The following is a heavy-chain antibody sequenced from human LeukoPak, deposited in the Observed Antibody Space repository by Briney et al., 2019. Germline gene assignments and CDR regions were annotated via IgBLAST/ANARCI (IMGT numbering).Heavy chain of an antibody. Sequence: GGSLRLSCAASGFTFSSYDMHWVRQVAGKGLEWVSYIGTIGDTFYPGSVKGRFTISRENAKNSLYLQMNSLRAWDTAVYYCTRATVIGTVPVPGFLDVCGKGTTGTVSS. CDR1: GFTFSSYD. D-gene: IGHD6-19*01. J-gene: IGHJ6*04. CDR3: TRATVIGTVPVPGFLDV. CDR2: IGTIGDT. V-gene: IGHV3-13*01.